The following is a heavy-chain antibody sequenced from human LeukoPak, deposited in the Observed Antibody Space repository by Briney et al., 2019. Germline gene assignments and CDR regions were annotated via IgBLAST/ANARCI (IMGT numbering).Heavy chain of an antibody. CDR1: GYTFTSYD. D-gene: IGHD5-24*01. Sequence: ASVKVSCKASGYTFTSYDINWVRQAPGQGLEWMGWMNPNSGNTGYAQKFQGRVTMTRNTSISTAYMELSSLRSEDTAVYYCARGRGGWLQFSGIYYWGQGTLVTVSS. V-gene: IGHV1-8*01. CDR3: ARGRGGWLQFSGIYY. J-gene: IGHJ4*02. CDR2: MNPNSGNT.